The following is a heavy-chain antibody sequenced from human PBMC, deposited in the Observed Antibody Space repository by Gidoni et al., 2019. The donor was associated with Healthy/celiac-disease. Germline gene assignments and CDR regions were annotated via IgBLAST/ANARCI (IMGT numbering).Heavy chain of an antibody. D-gene: IGHD3-10*01. Sequence: EVQLVESGGGLVQPGGSLRLSCAASGFTFSSYAMHWVRQATGKGLEWVSAIGTAGDTYYPGSVKGRFTISRENAKNSLYLQMNSLRAGDTAVYYCARVSQYYYGSGSYYSNYWYFDLWGRGTLVTVSS. CDR2: IGTAGDT. CDR3: ARVSQYYYGSGSYYSNYWYFDL. V-gene: IGHV3-13*01. J-gene: IGHJ2*01. CDR1: GFTFSSYA.